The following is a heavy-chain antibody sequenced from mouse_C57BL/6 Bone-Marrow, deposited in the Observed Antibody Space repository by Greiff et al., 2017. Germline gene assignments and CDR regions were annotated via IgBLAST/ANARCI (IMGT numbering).Heavy chain of an antibody. Sequence: VQLQQSGPELVKPGASVKISCKASGYTFTDYYMNWVKQSHGKSLEWIGDINPNNGGTSYNQKFKGKATLTVDKSSSTAYMELRSLTSEDSAVYYCAGPVRGGYAMDDWGQGTSVTVSS. CDR2: INPNNGGT. CDR1: GYTFTDYY. J-gene: IGHJ4*01. V-gene: IGHV1-26*01. CDR3: AGPVRGGYAMDD.